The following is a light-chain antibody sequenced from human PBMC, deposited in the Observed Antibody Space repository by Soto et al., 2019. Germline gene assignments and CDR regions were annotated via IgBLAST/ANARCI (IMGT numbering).Light chain of an antibody. V-gene: IGKV1-9*01. CDR3: QQLFSFPPA. Sequence: DIQLTQSPSFLSASVGDRVTITCRASQGISNYLAWYQQKPGKAPNLLIYVASTLQSGVPSRFSGSGSGTEFTLTSSSLPPEDLATYYWQQLFSFPPACGQGTRLEIK. J-gene: IGKJ5*01. CDR2: VAS. CDR1: QGISNY.